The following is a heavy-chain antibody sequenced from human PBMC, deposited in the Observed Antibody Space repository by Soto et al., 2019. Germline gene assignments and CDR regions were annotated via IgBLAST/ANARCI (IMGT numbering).Heavy chain of an antibody. CDR1: GFTFSDYY. CDR2: ISSSSSYT. V-gene: IGHV3-11*06. Sequence: QVQLVESGGGLVKPGGSLRLSCAASGFTFSDYYMSWIRQAPGKGLEWVSYISSSSSYTNYADSVKGRFTISRDKAKNSLYLQMNSLRAEDTAVYYCARDYYDSSGYPPAHDYWGQGTLVTVSS. CDR3: ARDYYDSSGYPPAHDY. J-gene: IGHJ4*02. D-gene: IGHD3-22*01.